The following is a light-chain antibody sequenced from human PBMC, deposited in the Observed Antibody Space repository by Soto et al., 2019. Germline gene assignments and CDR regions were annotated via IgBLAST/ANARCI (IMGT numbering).Light chain of an antibody. V-gene: IGKV1-33*01. J-gene: IGKJ2*01. Sequence: EIQMTQSPSSLSASVGDRVTITCQASQDISNYLNWYQQKPGKAPKLLIYDASNLETGVPSRFSGSGSGTDFTFTISSLQPEDIATYYCQQYDNLPPPFGQGTKLEIK. CDR2: DAS. CDR1: QDISNY. CDR3: QQYDNLPPP.